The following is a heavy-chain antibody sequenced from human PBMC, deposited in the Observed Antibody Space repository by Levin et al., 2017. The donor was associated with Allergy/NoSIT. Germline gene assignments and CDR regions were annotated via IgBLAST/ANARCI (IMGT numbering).Heavy chain of an antibody. CDR3: VKGADILTGYYRMVDY. V-gene: IGHV3-30*18. CDR1: GSSFNEYG. J-gene: IGHJ4*02. D-gene: IGHD3-9*01. Sequence: PGGSLRLSCAASGSSFNEYGMHWVRQAPGKGLEWVAFISYDGNFKYYLDSVKGRFTISRDNSNKRVFLQMNRLRPEDTAVYYCVKGADILTGYYRMVDYWGQGTLVTVSS. CDR2: ISYDGNFK.